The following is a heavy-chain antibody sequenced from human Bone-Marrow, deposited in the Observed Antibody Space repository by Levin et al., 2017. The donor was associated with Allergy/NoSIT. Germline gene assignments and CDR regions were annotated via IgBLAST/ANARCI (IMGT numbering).Heavy chain of an antibody. CDR3: VRGIIGDVRVAHKEAFDV. J-gene: IGHJ3*01. CDR1: GFTISSNY. V-gene: IGHV3-53*01. D-gene: IGHD2/OR15-2a*01. CDR2: LYSDGPT. Sequence: SCAASGFTISSNYMSWVRQAPGKGLEWVSVLYSDGPTYYADSVKGRFTISRDNAKNSLNLQVSSLRAEDTAVYHCVRGIIGDVRVAHKEAFDVWGQGTMVTVSS.